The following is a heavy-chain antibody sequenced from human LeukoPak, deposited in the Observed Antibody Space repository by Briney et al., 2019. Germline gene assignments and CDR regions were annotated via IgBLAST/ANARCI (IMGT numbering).Heavy chain of an antibody. CDR1: GSTFTSYG. J-gene: IGHJ3*02. CDR2: ISSYNGNT. D-gene: IGHD3-3*01. CDR3: PRDEDQRYDFRSGYYPPDPFDN. Sequence: GAPVKVSFKASGSTFTSYGISWVRQAPGQGRDWMGWISSYNGNTNYAQKLHGRVTMTTDTSTSTAYMAVRKQRYSQTAVYILPRDEDQRYDFRSGYYPPDPFDNWGQGTMVTVSS. V-gene: IGHV1-18*01.